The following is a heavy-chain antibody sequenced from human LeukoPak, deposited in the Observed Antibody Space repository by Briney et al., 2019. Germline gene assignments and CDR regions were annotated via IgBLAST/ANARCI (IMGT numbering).Heavy chain of an antibody. D-gene: IGHD3-9*01. CDR2: ISWNSGSI. CDR1: GFTFDDYA. J-gene: IGHJ3*02. V-gene: IGHV3-9*01. CDR3: AKAMNFDWSDDAFDI. Sequence: GGSLRLSCAASGFTFDDYAMHWVRQAPGKGLEWVSGISWNSGSIGYADSVKGRFTISRDNAKNSLYLQMNSLRAEDTALYYCAKAMNFDWSDDAFDIWGQGTMVTVSS.